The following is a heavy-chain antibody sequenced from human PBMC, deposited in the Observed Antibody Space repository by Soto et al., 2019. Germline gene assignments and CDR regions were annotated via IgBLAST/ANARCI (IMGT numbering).Heavy chain of an antibody. CDR2: IIPIFDTA. D-gene: IGHD2-15*01. CDR3: AINEGRDVSNFDY. CDR1: GGIFTRYD. V-gene: IGHV1-69*01. J-gene: IGHJ4*02. Sequence: QVQLVQSGAEVKKPGSSVKVSCKASGGIFTRYDIRWVRQAPGHGLEWMGAIIPIFDTANYAQKFQGRLTITADATTSSAYMELSSLSSEDTAIYYCAINEGRDVSNFDYWGQGTLVTVSS.